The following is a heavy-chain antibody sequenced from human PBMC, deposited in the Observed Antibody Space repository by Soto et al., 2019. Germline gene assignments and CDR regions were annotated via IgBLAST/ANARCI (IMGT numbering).Heavy chain of an antibody. CDR2: INHSGIT. CDR1: GGSFRGYF. Sequence: PLETLSLTCAVYGGSFRGYFWSWIRQPPGKGLEWIGEINHSGITSYSPSLGSRVTTSVDTPKNQFSLRLRSATAADTAIYYCARRFCSDSYCSYFDYWGRGTLVTVSS. CDR3: ARRFCSDSYCSYFDY. D-gene: IGHD2-15*01. J-gene: IGHJ4*02. V-gene: IGHV4-34*10.